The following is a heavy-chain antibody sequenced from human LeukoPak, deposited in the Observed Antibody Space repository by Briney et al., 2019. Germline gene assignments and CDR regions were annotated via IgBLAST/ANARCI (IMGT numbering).Heavy chain of an antibody. CDR3: ARARSGDYSWYFDL. D-gene: IGHD4-17*01. Sequence: GGSLRLSCAASGFTFDDYAMHWVRQAPGKGLEWVSYISSSGSTIYYADSVKGRFTISRDNAKNSLYLQMNSLRAEDTAVYYCARARSGDYSWYFDLWGRGTLVTVSS. V-gene: IGHV3-11*01. CDR1: GFTFDDYA. J-gene: IGHJ2*01. CDR2: ISSSGSTI.